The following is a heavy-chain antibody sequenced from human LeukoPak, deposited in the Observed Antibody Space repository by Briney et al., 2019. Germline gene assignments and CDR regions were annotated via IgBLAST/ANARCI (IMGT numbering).Heavy chain of an antibody. J-gene: IGHJ5*02. CDR2: ITSYNGNT. Sequence: ASVKVSCKGSGYTFTSYGNSWEREAQGQGQEGEGGITSYNGNTYYAQTLQGPFTITTDTSTSTPYMELRSLRSDDTAVYYCARDGVVVITTAWFDPWGQGTLVTVSS. CDR1: GYTFTSYG. D-gene: IGHD3-22*01. V-gene: IGHV1-18*01. CDR3: ARDGVVVITTAWFDP.